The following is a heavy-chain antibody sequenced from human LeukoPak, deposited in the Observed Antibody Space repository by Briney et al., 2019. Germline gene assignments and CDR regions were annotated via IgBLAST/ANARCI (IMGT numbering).Heavy chain of an antibody. J-gene: IGHJ4*02. Sequence: SETLSLTCTVSGGSISSSSYYWGWIRQPPGKGLEWSGSSYYSGSTSYNPSLNSRVTISVDTSKNQFSLKLSSVTAADTAVYYCARDTSDDYGDYWGQGTLVTVSS. CDR2: SYYSGST. CDR1: GGSISSSSYY. CDR3: ARDTSDDYGDY. V-gene: IGHV4-39*07. D-gene: IGHD2-2*01.